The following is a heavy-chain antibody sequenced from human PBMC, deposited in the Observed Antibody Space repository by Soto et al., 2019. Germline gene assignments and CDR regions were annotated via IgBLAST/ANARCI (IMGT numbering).Heavy chain of an antibody. V-gene: IGHV1-69*06. J-gene: IGHJ4*02. CDR2: IIPIFGTA. CDR1: GGTFSSYA. CDR3: ARAYYDILTGYPAFDY. Sequence: WASVKVSCKASGGTFSSYAISWVRQAPGQGLEWMGGIIPIFGTANYAQKFQGRVTITADKSTSTAYMELSSLRSEDTAVYYCARAYYDILTGYPAFDYWGQGTLVTVSS. D-gene: IGHD3-9*01.